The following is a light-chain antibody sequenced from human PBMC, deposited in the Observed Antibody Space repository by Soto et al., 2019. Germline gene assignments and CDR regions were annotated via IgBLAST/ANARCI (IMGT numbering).Light chain of an antibody. CDR1: KLGDKY. CDR3: QAWDSRKV. V-gene: IGLV3-1*01. J-gene: IGLJ2*01. CDR2: QDN. Sequence: SSELTQPPSVSVSPGQTASITCSGDKLGDKYACWYQQKPGQSPVLVIYQDNKRPSGIPERFSGSNSGNTATLTISGTQAMDEADYYCQAWDSRKVFGGGTKLTVL.